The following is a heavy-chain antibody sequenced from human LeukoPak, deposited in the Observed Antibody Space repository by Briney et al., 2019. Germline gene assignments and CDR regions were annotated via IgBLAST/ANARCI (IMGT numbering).Heavy chain of an antibody. CDR3: ARLRGYSSSSDY. CDR1: GYTFTSYN. D-gene: IGHD6-6*01. Sequence: ASVKVSCKASGYTFTSYNINWVRQATGQGLEWMGWMNPNSGNTGYAQKFQGRVTMTRNTSISTAYMELSSLRSEDTAVYYCARLRGYSSSSDYWGQGTLVTVSS. V-gene: IGHV1-8*01. J-gene: IGHJ4*02. CDR2: MNPNSGNT.